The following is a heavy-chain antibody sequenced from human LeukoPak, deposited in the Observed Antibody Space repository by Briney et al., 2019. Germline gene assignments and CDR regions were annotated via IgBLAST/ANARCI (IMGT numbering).Heavy chain of an antibody. CDR3: ARDNGDCVPDDFVY. V-gene: IGHV3-9*01. Sequence: GGSLRLSCTASGFTFGDYAMHWVRQAPGKGLEWVSGISWNSGSIGYADSVKGRFTISRDNAKNSLYLQMNSLRAEDTAVYYCARDNGDCVPDDFVYWGQRALVTVSS. CDR1: GFTFGDYA. J-gene: IGHJ4*02. D-gene: IGHD2-21*02. CDR2: ISWNSGSI.